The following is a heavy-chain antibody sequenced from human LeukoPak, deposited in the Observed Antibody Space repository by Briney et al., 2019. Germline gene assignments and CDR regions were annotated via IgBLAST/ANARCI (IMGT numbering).Heavy chain of an antibody. D-gene: IGHD5-18*01. CDR3: ARHFDGYSYGHFDP. CDR2: IYTSGST. V-gene: IGHV4-4*09. J-gene: IGHJ5*02. Sequence: SETLSLTCTVSGYSISSGYYWSWIRQPPGKGLEWIGYIYTSGSTNYNPSLKSRVTISVDTSKNQFSLKLSSVTAADTAVYYCARHFDGYSYGHFDPWGQGTLVTVSS. CDR1: GYSISSGYY.